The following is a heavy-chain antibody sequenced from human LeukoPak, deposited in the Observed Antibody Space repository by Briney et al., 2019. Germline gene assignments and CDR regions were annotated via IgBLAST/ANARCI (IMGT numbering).Heavy chain of an antibody. J-gene: IGHJ2*01. CDR3: AKEVLDYEIPYWYFDL. D-gene: IGHD4-17*01. CDR2: MSGDSDYT. Sequence: GGSLRLSCAASGFSFSDHYMDWVRQAPGKGLEWVSAMSGDSDYTYYADSMKGRFTISRDNSKNTLYLQMNSLRAEGTAVYHCAKEVLDYEIPYWYFDLWGRGTLVTVSS. V-gene: IGHV3-23*01. CDR1: GFSFSDHY.